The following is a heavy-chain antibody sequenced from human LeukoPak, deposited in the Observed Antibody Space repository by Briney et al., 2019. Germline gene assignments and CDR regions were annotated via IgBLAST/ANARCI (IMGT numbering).Heavy chain of an antibody. CDR1: GGSISSYY. CDR3: ARVELLGSSGWPFHY. D-gene: IGHD6-19*01. CDR2: IYYSGST. Sequence: SETLSLTCTVSGGSISSYYWSWIRQPPGKGLEWIGYIYYSGSTNYNPSLKSRVTISVDTSKNQFSLKLSSVTAAGTAVYYCARVELLGSSGWPFHYWGQGTLVTVSS. V-gene: IGHV4-59*01. J-gene: IGHJ4*02.